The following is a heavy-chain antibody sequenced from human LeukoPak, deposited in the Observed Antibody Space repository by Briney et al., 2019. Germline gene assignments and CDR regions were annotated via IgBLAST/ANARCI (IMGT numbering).Heavy chain of an antibody. D-gene: IGHD3-22*01. CDR1: GGSISSYY. Sequence: PSETLSLTCTVSGGSISSYYWSWIRQPPGKGLEWIGYIYYSGSTNYNPSLKSRVTISVDTSKNQFSLKLSPVTAADTAVYYCARGRTDYYDSSGYPHDYWGQGTLVTVSS. J-gene: IGHJ4*02. CDR3: ARGRTDYYDSSGYPHDY. CDR2: IYYSGST. V-gene: IGHV4-59*01.